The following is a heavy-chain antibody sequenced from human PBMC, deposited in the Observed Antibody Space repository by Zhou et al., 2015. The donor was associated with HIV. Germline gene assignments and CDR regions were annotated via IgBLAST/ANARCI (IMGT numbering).Heavy chain of an antibody. J-gene: IGHJ3*02. CDR3: ARPAPERSSSDAFDI. CDR2: INPNSGGT. Sequence: QVQLVQSGTEVKKPGSSVKVSCKASGGTFSTDGITWVRQAPGQGLEWMGRINPNSGGTNYAQKFQGRVTMTRDTSISTAYMELSRLRSDDTAVYYCARPAPERSSSDAFDIWGQGTMVTVSS. CDR1: GGTFSTDG. V-gene: IGHV1-2*06. D-gene: IGHD2-15*01.